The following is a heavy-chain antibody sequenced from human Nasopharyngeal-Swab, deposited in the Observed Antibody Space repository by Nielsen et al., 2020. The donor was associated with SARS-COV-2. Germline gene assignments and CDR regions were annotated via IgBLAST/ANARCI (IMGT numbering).Heavy chain of an antibody. D-gene: IGHD3-9*01. CDR1: GFTFSSYG. J-gene: IGHJ3*02. V-gene: IGHV3-33*01. CDR2: IWYDGSNK. CDR3: AREGDILTGYYDAFDI. Sequence: GGSLRLSCAASGFTFSSYGMHWVRQAPGKGLEWVAVIWYDGSNKYYADSVKGRFTISRDNSKNTLYLQMNSLRAEDTAVHYCAREGDILTGYYDAFDIWGQGTMVTVSS.